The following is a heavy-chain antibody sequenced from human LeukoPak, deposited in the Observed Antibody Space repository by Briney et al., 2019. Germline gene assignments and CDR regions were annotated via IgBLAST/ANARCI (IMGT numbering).Heavy chain of an antibody. CDR1: GGSISTYY. V-gene: IGHV4-59*01. CDR2: IYYSGST. CDR3: ARIPTGGSGYYSMDY. D-gene: IGHD3-22*01. Sequence: PSETLSLTCTVSGGSISTYYWSWIRQPPGKGLEWIGYIYYSGSTSYNPSLKSRVTISVDTSNNHFPLKLSSVTAADTAVYYCARIPTGGSGYYSMDYWGQGTLVTVSS. J-gene: IGHJ4*02.